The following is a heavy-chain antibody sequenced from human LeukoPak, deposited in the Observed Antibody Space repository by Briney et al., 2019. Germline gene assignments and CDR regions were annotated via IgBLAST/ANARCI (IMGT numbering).Heavy chain of an antibody. J-gene: IGHJ4*02. Sequence: ASVKVSCKASGGTFSSYAISWVRQAPGQGLEWMGGIIPIFGTANYAQKFQGGVTITADESTSTAYMELSSLRFEDTAVYYCAKGGNEGLRAYFDYWGQGTLVTVSS. CDR1: GGTFSSYA. CDR2: IIPIFGTA. CDR3: AKGGNEGLRAYFDY. V-gene: IGHV1-69*13. D-gene: IGHD1-1*01.